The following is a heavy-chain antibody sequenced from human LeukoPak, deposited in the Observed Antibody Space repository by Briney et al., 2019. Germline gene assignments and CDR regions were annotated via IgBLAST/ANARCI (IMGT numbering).Heavy chain of an antibody. V-gene: IGHV4-39*07. CDR2: IHYSGST. CDR3: ARDRTASVFDI. CDR1: GGSISSSSYY. J-gene: IGHJ3*02. Sequence: SETLSLTCTVSGGSISSSSYYWGWIRQPPGKGLEWIGSIHYSGSTHYNPSLKGRVDISVDMSKNQFSLKLSSVTAADTAVYYCARDRTASVFDIWGQGTMVTVSS.